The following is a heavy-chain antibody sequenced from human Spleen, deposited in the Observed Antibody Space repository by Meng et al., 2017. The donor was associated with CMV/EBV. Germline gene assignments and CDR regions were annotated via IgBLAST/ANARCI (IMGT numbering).Heavy chain of an antibody. CDR1: GGSVNSDSYY. CDR2: IYYSGST. D-gene: IGHD3-3*01. Sequence: SETLSLTCTVSGGSVNSDSYYWSWIRQPPGKGLEWIGYIYYSGSTNYDPSLKSRVTISVDTSKNQFSLKLRSVTAADTAVYYCAREVPEGDFWSGYHQANWFDPWGQGILVTVSS. CDR3: AREVPEGDFWSGYHQANWFDP. V-gene: IGHV4-61*01. J-gene: IGHJ5*02.